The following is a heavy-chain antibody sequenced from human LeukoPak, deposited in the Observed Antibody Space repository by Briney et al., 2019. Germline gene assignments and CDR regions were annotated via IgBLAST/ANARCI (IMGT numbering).Heavy chain of an antibody. CDR3: ARDKYCSSTSCYTGGLDY. CDR2: ISSSSSYI. V-gene: IGHV3-21*01. CDR1: GFTFSSYS. J-gene: IGHJ4*02. D-gene: IGHD2-2*02. Sequence: PGGSLRLSCAASGFTFSSYSMNWVRQAPGKGLEWVSSISSSSSYIYYADSVKGRFTISRDNAKNTLYLQMNSLRAEDTAVYYCARDKYCSSTSCYTGGLDYWGQGTLVTVSS.